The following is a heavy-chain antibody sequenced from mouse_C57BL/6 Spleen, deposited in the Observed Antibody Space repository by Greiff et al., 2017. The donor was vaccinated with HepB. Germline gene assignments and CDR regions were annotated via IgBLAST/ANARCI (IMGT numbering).Heavy chain of an antibody. CDR1: GFTFSDYG. CDR2: ISSGSSTI. Sequence: EVMLVESGGGLVKPGGSLKLSCAASGFTFSDYGMHWVRQAPEKGLEWVAYISSGSSTIYYADTVKGRFTISRDNAKNTLFLQMTSLRSEYTAMYYCARRSSPYFDYWGQGTTLTVSS. J-gene: IGHJ2*01. CDR3: ARRSSPYFDY. D-gene: IGHD1-1*01. V-gene: IGHV5-17*01.